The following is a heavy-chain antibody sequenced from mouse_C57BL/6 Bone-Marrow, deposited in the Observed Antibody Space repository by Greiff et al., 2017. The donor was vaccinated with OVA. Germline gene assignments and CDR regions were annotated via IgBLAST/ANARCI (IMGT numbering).Heavy chain of an antibody. V-gene: IGHV1-74*01. J-gene: IGHJ3*01. CDR3: AISKTGGFAY. CDR2: IHPSDSDT. CDR1: GYPFTSYW. Sequence: QVQLQQPGAELVKPGASVQVSCKASGYPFTSYWMHWVKQRPGQGLEWIGRIHPSDSDTNYNQKFTGKATLTVDKSSNTAYMPLSSLITEDSAVYYCAISKTGGFAYWGQGTLVTVSA. D-gene: IGHD4-1*01.